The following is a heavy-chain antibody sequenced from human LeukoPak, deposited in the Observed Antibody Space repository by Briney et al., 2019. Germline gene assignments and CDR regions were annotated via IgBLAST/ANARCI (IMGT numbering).Heavy chain of an antibody. Sequence: GGSLRLSCAASGFTFSNYSMNWVRQAPGKGLEWVSSISSSSSYIYYADSVKGRFTISRDNAKNSLYLQMNSLRAEDTAVYYCARDDGSYSRSPGFDNWGQGTLVTVSS. J-gene: IGHJ4*02. CDR3: ARDDGSYSRSPGFDN. CDR2: ISSSSSYI. D-gene: IGHD1-26*01. V-gene: IGHV3-21*01. CDR1: GFTFSNYS.